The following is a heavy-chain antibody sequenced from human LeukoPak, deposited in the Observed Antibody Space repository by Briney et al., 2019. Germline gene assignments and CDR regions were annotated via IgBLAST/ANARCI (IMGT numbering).Heavy chain of an antibody. V-gene: IGHV3-30*18. Sequence: GGSLRLSCAVSGFTFSSYGMHWVRQAPGKGLEWVAVISYDGSNKYYADSVKGRFTISRDNSKNTLYLQMNSLRAEDTAVYYCAKAIGDYDNYWGQGTLVTVSS. J-gene: IGHJ4*02. CDR1: GFTFSSYG. CDR2: ISYDGSNK. CDR3: AKAIGDYDNY. D-gene: IGHD4-17*01.